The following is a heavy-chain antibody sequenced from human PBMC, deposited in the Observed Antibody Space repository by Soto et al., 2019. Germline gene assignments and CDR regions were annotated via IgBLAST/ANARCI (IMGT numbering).Heavy chain of an antibody. CDR2: MNPNSGNT. Sequence: ASVKVSCKASGYTFTSYDINWVRQATGQGLEWMGWMNPNSGNTGYAQKFQGRVTMTRNTSISTAYMELSSLRSEDTAVYYCARSGDTAMVNGYGDYYHYYGMDVWGQGTTVTVSS. J-gene: IGHJ6*02. CDR3: ARSGDTAMVNGYGDYYHYYGMDV. D-gene: IGHD5-18*01. CDR1: GYTFTSYD. V-gene: IGHV1-8*01.